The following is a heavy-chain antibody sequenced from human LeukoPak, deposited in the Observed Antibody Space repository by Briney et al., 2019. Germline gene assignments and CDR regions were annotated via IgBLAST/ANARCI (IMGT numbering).Heavy chain of an antibody. CDR1: GYTFTSYY. J-gene: IGHJ4*02. Sequence: ASVKVSCKASGYTFTSYYMHWVRQAPGQGLEWMGWINPNSGGTNYAQKFQGRVTMTRDTSISTAYMELSRLRSDDTAVYYCASLGIAAAGYFDYWGQGTLVTVSS. CDR3: ASLGIAAAGYFDY. V-gene: IGHV1-2*02. D-gene: IGHD6-13*01. CDR2: INPNSGGT.